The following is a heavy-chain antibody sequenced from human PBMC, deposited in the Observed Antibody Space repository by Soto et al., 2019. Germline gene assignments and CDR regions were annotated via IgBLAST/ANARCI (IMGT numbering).Heavy chain of an antibody. CDR2: IKQDGSEK. V-gene: IGHV3-7*01. CDR3: ARDLLGYCSGGSCYGDWFDP. J-gene: IGHJ5*02. CDR1: GFTFSSYW. D-gene: IGHD2-15*01. Sequence: GGSLRHSYAASGFTFSSYWMSWFRQAPGKGLEWVANIKQDGSEKYYVDSVKGRFTISRDNAKNSLYLQMNSLRAEDTAVYYCARDLLGYCSGGSCYGDWFDPWGEGTLVTVSS.